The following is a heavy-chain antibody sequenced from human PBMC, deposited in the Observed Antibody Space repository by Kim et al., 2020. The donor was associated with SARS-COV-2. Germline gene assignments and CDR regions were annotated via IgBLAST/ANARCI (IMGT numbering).Heavy chain of an antibody. D-gene: IGHD6-13*01. Sequence: SVKVSCKASGGTFSSYAISWVRQAPGQGLEWMGGIIPIFGTANYAQKFQGRVTITADKSTSTAYMELSSLRSEDTAVYYCAREQQLPGIPSGPTGGFDPWGQGTLVTVSS. CDR3: AREQQLPGIPSGPTGGFDP. V-gene: IGHV1-69*06. CDR1: GGTFSSYA. J-gene: IGHJ5*02. CDR2: IIPIFGTA.